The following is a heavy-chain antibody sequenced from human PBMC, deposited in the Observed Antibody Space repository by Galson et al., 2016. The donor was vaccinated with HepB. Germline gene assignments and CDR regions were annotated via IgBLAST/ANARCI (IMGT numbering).Heavy chain of an antibody. J-gene: IGHJ4*02. D-gene: IGHD2-15*01. Sequence: PALVKPTQTLTLTCTFSGFSLSTAGVGVGWLRQPPGKALGWLALIYWDDDKRYSPSLKSRLSITKDTSKNQVVLTMANMDPVDTATYYCAQSTAGPGINWGQGTLVTVAS. CDR2: IYWDDDK. CDR1: GFSLSTAGVG. V-gene: IGHV2-5*02. CDR3: AQSTAGPGIN.